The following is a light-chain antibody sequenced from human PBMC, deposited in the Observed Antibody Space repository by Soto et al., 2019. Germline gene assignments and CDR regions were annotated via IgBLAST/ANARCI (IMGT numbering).Light chain of an antibody. CDR1: QSVPNSR. J-gene: IGKJ1*01. V-gene: IGKV3-20*01. CDR2: DTS. Sequence: EIVLTHAPDPPSFSPGGRATLSCRCSQSVPNSRLAWYQQKPGQAPSLVISDTSIRATGIPDRFSGSGSGTDFSLIIGRLEPADFAVYYCQQYGSSPWTFGQGTKVDIK. CDR3: QQYGSSPWT.